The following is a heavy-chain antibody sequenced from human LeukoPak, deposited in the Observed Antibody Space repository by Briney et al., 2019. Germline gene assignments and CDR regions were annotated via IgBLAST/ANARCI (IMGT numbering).Heavy chain of an antibody. CDR1: GFTFSSYG. CDR3: AKDRGYCGGDCGYFDY. J-gene: IGHJ4*02. CDR2: IWYGGSNK. Sequence: PGGSLRLSCAASGFTFSSYGMHWVRQAPGKGLEWGAVIWYGGSNKYYADSVKGRFTISRDNSKNTLYLQMTSLRAEDTAVYYCAKDRGYCGGDCGYFDYWGQGTLVTVSS. V-gene: IGHV3-30*02. D-gene: IGHD2-21*01.